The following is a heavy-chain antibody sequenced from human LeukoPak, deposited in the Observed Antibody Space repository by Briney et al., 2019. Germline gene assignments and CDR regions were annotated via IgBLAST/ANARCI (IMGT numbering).Heavy chain of an antibody. CDR2: VNTYNT. Sequence: ASVKVSCKASGYTFTNYGINWVRQAPGQGLEWMGWISTQAPGQGLEWMRWVNTYNTNYAQKFQGRVTMTTDTSARTAYMESGSLRSDDTAVYYCARGGSGTPGDFDYWGQGTLITVSS. J-gene: IGHJ4*02. V-gene: IGHV1-18*01. CDR1: GYTFTNYG. CDR3: ARGGSGTPGDFDY. D-gene: IGHD2-2*01.